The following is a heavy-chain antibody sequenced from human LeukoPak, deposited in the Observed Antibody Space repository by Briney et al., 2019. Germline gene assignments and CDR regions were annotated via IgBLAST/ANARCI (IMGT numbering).Heavy chain of an antibody. CDR2: ISAYNGNT. CDR1: GYTFTSYG. Sequence: ASVKVSCKASGYTFTSYGISWVRQAPGQGLEWMGWISAYNGNTNYAQKLQGRGTMTTDTSTSTAYMELRSMRSDDTAVYYCARGSGPRYFAWFGISSGVDYWGQGTLVTVSS. J-gene: IGHJ4*02. D-gene: IGHD3-9*01. CDR3: ARGSGPRYFAWFGISSGVDY. V-gene: IGHV1-18*01.